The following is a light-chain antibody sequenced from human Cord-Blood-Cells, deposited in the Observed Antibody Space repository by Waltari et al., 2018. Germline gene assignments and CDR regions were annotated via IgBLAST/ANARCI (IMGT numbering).Light chain of an antibody. V-gene: IGKV2-28*01. J-gene: IGKJ1*01. CDR1: LSLLHSNGYNY. CDR2: LGS. CDR3: MQALQTPWT. Sequence: IVMTQSPLSLPVTPGEPASVSCRSSLSLLHSNGYNYLDWYLQKPGQSPQLLIYLGSNRASGVPDRFSGSGSGTDFTLKISRVEAEDVGVYYCMQALQTPWTFGQGTKVEIK.